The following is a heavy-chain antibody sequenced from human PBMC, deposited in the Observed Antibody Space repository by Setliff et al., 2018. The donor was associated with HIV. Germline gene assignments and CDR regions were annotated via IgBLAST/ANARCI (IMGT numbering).Heavy chain of an antibody. J-gene: IGHJ5*02. D-gene: IGHD2-8*01. CDR1: GFTFSSYG. CDR3: AKERMVDAIWSGLEP. CDR2: IWYEGSNK. Sequence: GGSRRLSCAASGFTFSSYGMHWVRQAPGKGLEWVAVIWYEGSNKYYADSVKGRFTISRDNSKNTLYLQMNSLRAEDTAVYYCAKERMVDAIWSGLEPWGQGTLVTVSS. V-gene: IGHV3-33*06.